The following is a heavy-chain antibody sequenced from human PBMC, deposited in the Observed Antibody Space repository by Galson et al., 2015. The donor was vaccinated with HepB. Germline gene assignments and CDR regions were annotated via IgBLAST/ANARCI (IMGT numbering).Heavy chain of an antibody. CDR3: VRPTVTAYYYFDY. Sequence: VKVSCKASGYTFTSYYIHWVRQAPGQGLEWMGIINPSGGSTTYTQKFQGRVTMTRDTSTSTVYMELSSLRSEDTAVYYCVRPTVTAYYYFDYWGQGTLVTVSS. CDR1: GYTFTSYY. J-gene: IGHJ4*02. CDR2: INPSGGST. V-gene: IGHV1-46*03. D-gene: IGHD4-17*01.